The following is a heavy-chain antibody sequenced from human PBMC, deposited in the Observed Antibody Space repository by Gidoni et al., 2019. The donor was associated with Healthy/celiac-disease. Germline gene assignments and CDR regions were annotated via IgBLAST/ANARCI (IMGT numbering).Heavy chain of an antibody. D-gene: IGHD5-12*01. Sequence: EVQLVESGGGLVKPGRSLRLYGTASGFTFGDYAMSWFRQAPGKGLEWVCFIRSKAYGGTTEYAASVKCRFTISRDDSKSIAYLQMNSLKTEDTAVYYCTRGDGYKNRWVQGTLVTVSS. CDR3: TRGDGYKNR. V-gene: IGHV3-49*05. J-gene: IGHJ4*02. CDR2: IRSKAYGGTT. CDR1: GFTFGDYA.